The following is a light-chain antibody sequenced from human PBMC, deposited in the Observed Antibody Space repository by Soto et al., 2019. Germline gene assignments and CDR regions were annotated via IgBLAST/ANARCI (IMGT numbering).Light chain of an antibody. CDR1: QSVSSNY. Sequence: ENVLTQSPGTLSLSPLERATLSFSSSQSVSSNYVAWYQQKPGQAPRLLVYGASSRATGIPDRFSGSGSGTDFTLTISRLEPEDFAVYYCQQYGSSRWTFGQGTKVDIK. CDR2: GAS. J-gene: IGKJ1*01. CDR3: QQYGSSRWT. V-gene: IGKV3-20*01.